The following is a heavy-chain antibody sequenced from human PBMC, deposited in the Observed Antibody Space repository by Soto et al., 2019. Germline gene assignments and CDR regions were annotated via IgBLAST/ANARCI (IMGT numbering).Heavy chain of an antibody. J-gene: IGHJ3*02. Sequence: EVQLVESGGGLVKPGGSLRLSCAASGFTFSSYSMNWVRQAPGKGLEWVSSISSSSSYIYYADSVKGRFTISRDNAKNSLYLQMNSLRAEDTAVYYCARDDASSSWDDDAFDIWGQGTMVTVSS. V-gene: IGHV3-21*01. CDR3: ARDDASSSWDDDAFDI. D-gene: IGHD6-13*01. CDR2: ISSSSSYI. CDR1: GFTFSSYS.